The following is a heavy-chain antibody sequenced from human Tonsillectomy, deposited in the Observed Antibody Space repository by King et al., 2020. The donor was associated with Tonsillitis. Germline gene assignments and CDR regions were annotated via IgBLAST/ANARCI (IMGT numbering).Heavy chain of an antibody. CDR2: VYYSGST. V-gene: IGHV4-39*07. CDR3: ARHSVGGAMVRGVLDS. Sequence: QLQESGTGLVKPSETLSLTCTVSGGSISSSRYYWGWIRQPPEKELEWIGSVYYSGSTYYNPSLKSRVTISIDTSKNQFSLKLSSVTAADTAVFYCARHSVGGAMVRGVLDSWGQGTLVTVSS. D-gene: IGHD3-10*01. CDR1: GGSISSSRYY. J-gene: IGHJ4*02.